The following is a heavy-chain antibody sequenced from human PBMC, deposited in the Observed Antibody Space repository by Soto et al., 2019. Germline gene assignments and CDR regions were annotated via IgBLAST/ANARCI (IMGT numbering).Heavy chain of an antibody. J-gene: IGHJ3*01. CDR3: ARFYGLDAFDF. CDR2: IFYSGRT. D-gene: IGHD3-16*01. V-gene: IGHV4-59*08. CDR1: GGSISSYY. Sequence: QVQLQESGPGLVKPSETLSLTCTVSGGSISSYYWSWIRQPPGKGLEWIGYIFYSGRTNYNPSLKNRVTIPVDTSKNQFSLKLNSVTAADTAVYYCARFYGLDAFDFWGHGTMVTVSS.